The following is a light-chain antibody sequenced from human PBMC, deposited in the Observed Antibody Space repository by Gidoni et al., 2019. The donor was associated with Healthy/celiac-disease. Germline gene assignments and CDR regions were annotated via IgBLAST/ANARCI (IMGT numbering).Light chain of an antibody. J-gene: IGKJ4*01. Sequence: EIAMPQSPATLSVSPGERATLTCRASQSVTNYLAWYQQKPGQAPRLLIYGAFTMATGIPSRFSGSGSGTEFTLTISSLQSEDFAVYYCQQYNNWPLTFGGGTKVEIK. V-gene: IGKV3-15*01. CDR2: GAF. CDR3: QQYNNWPLT. CDR1: QSVTNY.